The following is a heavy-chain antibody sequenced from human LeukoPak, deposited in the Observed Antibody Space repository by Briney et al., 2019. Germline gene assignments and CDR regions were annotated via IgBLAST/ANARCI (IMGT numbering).Heavy chain of an antibody. Sequence: ASVKVSCKASGYTFTGYYMHWVRQAPGQGREWMGWINPYSGGTNYAQKLQGRVTMTRDTSISTAYMELSRLRSDDTAVYYCARDHGRSWYGGVDYFDYWGQGTLVTVSS. J-gene: IGHJ4*02. D-gene: IGHD6-13*01. V-gene: IGHV1-2*02. CDR1: GYTFTGYY. CDR2: INPYSGGT. CDR3: ARDHGRSWYGGVDYFDY.